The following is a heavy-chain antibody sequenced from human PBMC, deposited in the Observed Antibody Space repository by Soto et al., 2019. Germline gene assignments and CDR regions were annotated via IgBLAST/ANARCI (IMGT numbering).Heavy chain of an antibody. CDR1: GFTFSSYA. D-gene: IGHD6-19*01. J-gene: IGHJ6*04. V-gene: IGHV3-23*01. CDR3: PKAGVSGWPPSRVGTDV. CDR2: ISGSGGST. Sequence: GSLRLSCAASGFTFSSYAMSWVRQAPGKGLEWVSAISGSGGSTYYADSVKGRFTISRDNSKNTLYLQMNSLRAEDTAVYYCPKAGVSGWPPSRVGTDVRGEGTPVAVFS.